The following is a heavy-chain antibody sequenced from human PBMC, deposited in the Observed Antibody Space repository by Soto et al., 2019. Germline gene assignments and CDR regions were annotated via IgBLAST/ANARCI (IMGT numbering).Heavy chain of an antibody. D-gene: IGHD3-22*01. Sequence: ASVKVSCKASGGTFSSYTISWVRQAPGQGLEWMGRIIPILGIANYAQKFQGRVTITADKSTSTAYMELSSLRSEDTAVYYCARPLPPHYYDSSGYPPSEYFQHWGQGTLVTVSS. V-gene: IGHV1-69*02. CDR1: GGTFSSYT. J-gene: IGHJ1*01. CDR2: IIPILGIA. CDR3: ARPLPPHYYDSSGYPPSEYFQH.